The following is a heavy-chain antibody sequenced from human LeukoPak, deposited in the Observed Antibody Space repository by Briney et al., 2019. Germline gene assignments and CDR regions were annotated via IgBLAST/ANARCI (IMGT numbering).Heavy chain of an antibody. CDR1: GFTFSSYW. CDR3: ARDWGLGSSWYRDAFDI. CDR2: IKQDGSEK. J-gene: IGHJ3*02. V-gene: IGHV3-7*01. D-gene: IGHD6-13*01. Sequence: GGSLRLSCAASGFTFSSYWMSWVRQAPGKGLEWVANIKQDGSEKYYVDSVKGRFTISRDNAKNSLYLQMNSLRAEDTAVYYCARDWGLGSSWYRDAFDIWGQGTMVTVSS.